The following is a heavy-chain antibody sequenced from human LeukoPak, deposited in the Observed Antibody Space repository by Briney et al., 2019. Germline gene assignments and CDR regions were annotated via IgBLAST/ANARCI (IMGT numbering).Heavy chain of an antibody. V-gene: IGHV4-59*01. CDR1: GVSISTYY. CDR2: IIYSGST. CDR3: ARHGLRSGKYNWFDP. J-gene: IGHJ5*02. D-gene: IGHD3-16*01. Sequence: SETLSFTCTVAGVSISTYYWSWIRQPPGHGLEWSGFIIYSGSTNYNPSLKSRVTISVATSKNQFSLKLSSVTAADTAVYYCARHGLRSGKYNWFDPSGQGTLVTVYS.